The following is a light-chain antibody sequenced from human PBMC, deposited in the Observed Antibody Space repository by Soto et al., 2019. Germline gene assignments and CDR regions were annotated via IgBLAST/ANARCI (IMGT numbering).Light chain of an antibody. CDR1: HIVSINY. V-gene: IGKV3-20*01. J-gene: IGKJ4*01. CDR2: GAS. Sequence: ETVLPQSPGTLSLSPGERATLSCRASHIVSINYLAWYQQKPGQAPRLLLYGASSRATGIPARFSGSGPGSDFTLTISSLEPEDWAVYYCQQYCNSPLTFGGGTKVYIK. CDR3: QQYCNSPLT.